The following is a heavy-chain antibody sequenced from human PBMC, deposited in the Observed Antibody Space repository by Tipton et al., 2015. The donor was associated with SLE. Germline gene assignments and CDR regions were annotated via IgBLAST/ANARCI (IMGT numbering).Heavy chain of an antibody. CDR3: ARDPSGYTYGYPNWFDP. CDR2: IIPLFGTT. J-gene: IGHJ5*02. D-gene: IGHD5-18*01. CDR1: GGTFRSSV. V-gene: IGHV1-69*01. Sequence: QLVQSGAEVKKPGSSVNVSCKASGGTFRSSVVGWVRQAPGQGLEWMGGIIPLFGTTNYEPKFQGRVTISADESTSTVYMELSSLTSEDTAVYYCARDPSGYTYGYPNWFDPWGQGTLVTVSS.